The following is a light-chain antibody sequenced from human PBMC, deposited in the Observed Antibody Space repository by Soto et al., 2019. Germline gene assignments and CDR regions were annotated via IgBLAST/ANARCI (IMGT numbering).Light chain of an antibody. Sequence: AIRMTHSPSSLSASPGDRVTITCRASHGISSYLAWYQQKPGQAPKLLIYAASTLQSGVPSRFSGSGSGTEFTLTISSLQPDDFATYYCQQYNSYSFGQGTKVDIK. J-gene: IGKJ1*01. CDR2: AAS. CDR3: QQYNSYS. V-gene: IGKV1-8*01. CDR1: HGISSY.